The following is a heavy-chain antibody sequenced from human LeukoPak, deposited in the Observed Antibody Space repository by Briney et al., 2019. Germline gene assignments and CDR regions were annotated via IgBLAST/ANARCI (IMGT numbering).Heavy chain of an antibody. Sequence: ASVKVSCKASGYTFTSYVITWVRQAPGQGLQCVGWISTDNGNTDYAQKFQGRVTLTTDTSTSTAYMELRSPRSDDTAVYYCVRVLGLTSGAFDIWGQGTMVTVSS. J-gene: IGHJ3*02. D-gene: IGHD1-26*01. CDR3: VRVLGLTSGAFDI. V-gene: IGHV1-18*01. CDR2: ISTDNGNT. CDR1: GYTFTSYV.